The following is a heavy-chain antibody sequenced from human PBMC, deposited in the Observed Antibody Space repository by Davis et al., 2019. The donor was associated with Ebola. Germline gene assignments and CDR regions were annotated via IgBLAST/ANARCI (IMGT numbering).Heavy chain of an antibody. CDR1: GGTFSSYA. CDR2: IIPIFGTA. CDR3: ARLGSAPFDY. V-gene: IGHV1-69*13. D-gene: IGHD1-26*01. J-gene: IGHJ4*02. Sequence: SVKVSCKASGGTFSSYAISWVRQAPGQGLEWMGGIIPIFGTANYAQKFQGRVTITADESTSTAYMELRSLRSDDTAVYYCARLGSAPFDYWGQGTLVTVSS.